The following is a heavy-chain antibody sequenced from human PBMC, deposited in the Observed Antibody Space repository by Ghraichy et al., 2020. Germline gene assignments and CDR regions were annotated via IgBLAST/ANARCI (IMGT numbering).Heavy chain of an antibody. Sequence: GESLNISCSASGFTFTNCPMTWVRQAPGKGLEWVSRLSADGAGRFYADSVKGRFSISRDDSKNTLYLQMNSLRVEDTAVYYCAKDDWTTSLGDYWGQGTLVTVSS. CDR3: AKDDWTTSLGDY. V-gene: IGHV3-23*01. D-gene: IGHD3-9*01. J-gene: IGHJ4*02. CDR1: GFTFTNCP. CDR2: LSADGAGR.